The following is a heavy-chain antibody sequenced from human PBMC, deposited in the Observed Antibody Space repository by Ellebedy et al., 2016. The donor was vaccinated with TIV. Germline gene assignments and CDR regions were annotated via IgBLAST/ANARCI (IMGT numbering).Heavy chain of an antibody. D-gene: IGHD6-19*01. CDR1: GFTFSSYN. Sequence: PGGSLRLSCAASGFTFSSYNMNWVRQAPGKGLKYVSFISNSSSTIYYADAVKGRFTISRDNAKNSLYLQMNSLRAEDTAVYYCARDLKWLPYWGQGTLVTVSS. V-gene: IGHV3-48*04. CDR3: ARDLKWLPY. J-gene: IGHJ4*02. CDR2: ISNSSSTI.